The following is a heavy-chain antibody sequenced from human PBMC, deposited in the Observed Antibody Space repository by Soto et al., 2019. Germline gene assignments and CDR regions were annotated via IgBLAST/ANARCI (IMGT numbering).Heavy chain of an antibody. D-gene: IGHD6-13*01. J-gene: IGHJ5*02. CDR3: ARGRQQLVYSFDP. V-gene: IGHV1-69*13. CDR1: GGTFSSYA. CDR2: IIPIFGTA. Sequence: SVKVSCKASGGTFSSYAISWVRQAPGQGLEWMGGIIPIFGTANYAQKFKGRVTITADESTSTAYMELSSLRSEDTAVYYCARGRQQLVYSFDPWGQGTLVTVSS.